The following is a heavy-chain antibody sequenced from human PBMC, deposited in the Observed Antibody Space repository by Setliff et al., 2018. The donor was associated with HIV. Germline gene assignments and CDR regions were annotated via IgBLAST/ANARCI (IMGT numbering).Heavy chain of an antibody. Sequence: PSETLSLTCAVSAGSVSSGTYFWTWIRQPPGKGLEWIGNIYQNGRTNYNASLTSRVTISVDTPKKQFSLRLTSVTAADTAVYYCARDQLLSDYYYMDVWGKGTTVTVSS. CDR2: IYQNGRT. CDR1: AGSVSSGTYF. V-gene: IGHV4-61*01. J-gene: IGHJ6*03. D-gene: IGHD2-2*01. CDR3: ARDQLLSDYYYMDV.